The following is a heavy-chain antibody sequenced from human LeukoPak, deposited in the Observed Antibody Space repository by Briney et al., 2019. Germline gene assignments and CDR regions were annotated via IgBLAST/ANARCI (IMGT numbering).Heavy chain of an antibody. CDR1: GFTFSSYV. V-gene: IGHV3-23*01. CDR3: ARHSLGGGGYFQTHFDY. Sequence: PGGSVRLSCAASGFTFSSYVMSWVRQAPGKGLEWVSTINGGGISTYYADSVKGRFTISRHISQNTVYLQVISLRVEDTAVYYCARHSLGGGGYFQTHFDYLGQGTPVTLSS. CDR2: INGGGIST. D-gene: IGHD3-22*01. J-gene: IGHJ4*02.